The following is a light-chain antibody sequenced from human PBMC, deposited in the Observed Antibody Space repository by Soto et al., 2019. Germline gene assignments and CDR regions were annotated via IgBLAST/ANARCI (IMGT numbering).Light chain of an antibody. J-gene: IGKJ1*01. CDR3: QKYDRAPRT. V-gene: IGKV1-27*01. CDR2: GAS. Sequence: DIQMTQSPPSLSASVGDRVTITCRASQGIGNYLAWYQQKPGKVPKLLIYGASTLQSGAPSRFSGSGSGTDFTLTISSLRPEDVATYYCQKYDRAPRTFGPGTRVEIK. CDR1: QGIGNY.